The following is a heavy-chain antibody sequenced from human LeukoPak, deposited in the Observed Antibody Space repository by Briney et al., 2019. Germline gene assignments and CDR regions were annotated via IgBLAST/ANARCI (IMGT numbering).Heavy chain of an antibody. CDR3: ARSITMIVVVMSL. CDR1: GGSISSSSYY. CDR2: IYYSGST. V-gene: IGHV4-39*07. Sequence: SETLSLTCTVSGGSISSSSYYWGWIRQPPGKGLEWIGSIYYSGSTYYNPSLKSRVTISVDTSKNQFSLKLSSVTAADTAVYYCARSITMIVVVMSLWGQGTLVTVSS. D-gene: IGHD3-22*01. J-gene: IGHJ4*02.